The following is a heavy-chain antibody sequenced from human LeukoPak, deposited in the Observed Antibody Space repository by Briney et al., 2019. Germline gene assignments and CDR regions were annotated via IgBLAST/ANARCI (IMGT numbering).Heavy chain of an antibody. CDR1: DGSITSHY. V-gene: IGHV4-59*11. D-gene: IGHD2/OR15-2a*01. CDR3: ARWTNFQPFDF. CDR2: ISDSGSS. J-gene: IGHJ4*02. Sequence: SETLSLTCTVSDGSITSHYWGWIRQPPGKGLEWIGYISDSGSSSYIPSLKSRVTMSLDTSKNRFSLKLRSVTAADTAVYYCARWTNFQPFDFWGQGTLVTVSS.